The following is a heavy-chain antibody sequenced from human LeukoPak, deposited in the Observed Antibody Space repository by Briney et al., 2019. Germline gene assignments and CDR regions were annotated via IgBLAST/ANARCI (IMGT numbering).Heavy chain of an antibody. D-gene: IGHD1-26*01. CDR1: GYSFTSYW. V-gene: IGHV5-51*01. CDR3: ARRGAEWSGSPYDAFDI. J-gene: IGHJ3*02. Sequence: GESLKISCKGSGYSFTSYWIGWVRQMPGKGLEWMGIIYPGDSDTRYSPSFQGQVTISADKSISTAYLQWSSLKASDTAMYYCARRGAEWSGSPYDAFDIWGQGTMVTVSS. CDR2: IYPGDSDT.